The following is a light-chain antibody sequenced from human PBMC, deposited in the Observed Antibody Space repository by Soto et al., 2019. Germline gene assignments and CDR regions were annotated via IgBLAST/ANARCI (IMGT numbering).Light chain of an antibody. Sequence: DIQLTQSPSSLSASIGDRVTIICRASQSISGYLNWYQQKPGKAPKPLIYAASSLQSGVPSRFSGSESGTDFTLTITSLQPEDFATYYCLQHHSYPLTFGPGTKVDIK. CDR1: QSISGY. J-gene: IGKJ3*01. V-gene: IGKV1-17*01. CDR2: AAS. CDR3: LQHHSYPLT.